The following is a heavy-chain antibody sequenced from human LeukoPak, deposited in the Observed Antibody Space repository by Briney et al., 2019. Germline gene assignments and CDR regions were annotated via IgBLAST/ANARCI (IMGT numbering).Heavy chain of an antibody. D-gene: IGHD3-10*01. CDR1: GFTFSSYW. V-gene: IGHV3-74*01. CDR2: INSDGTST. Sequence: GGSLRLSCAASGFTFSSYWMHWVRQGPGKGLVWVSRINSDGTSTYYADSVKGRFTISRDNSKNTLYLQMNSPRAEDTAVYYCAKDHKAYYYGSGRVSGMDVWGQGTTVTVSS. CDR3: AKDHKAYYYGSGRVSGMDV. J-gene: IGHJ6*02.